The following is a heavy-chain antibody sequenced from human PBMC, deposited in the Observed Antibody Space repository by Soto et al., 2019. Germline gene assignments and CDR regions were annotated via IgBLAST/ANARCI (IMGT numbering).Heavy chain of an antibody. CDR1: GHTFTGYY. Sequence: GASVKVSCKASGHTFTGYYMHWVRQAPGQGLEWMGWINPNSGGTNYAQKFQGRVTMTRDTSISTAYMELSRLRSDDTAVYYCARDESSWSNYWGQGTLVTVSS. J-gene: IGHJ4*02. CDR2: INPNSGGT. CDR3: ARDESSWSNY. V-gene: IGHV1-2*02. D-gene: IGHD6-13*01.